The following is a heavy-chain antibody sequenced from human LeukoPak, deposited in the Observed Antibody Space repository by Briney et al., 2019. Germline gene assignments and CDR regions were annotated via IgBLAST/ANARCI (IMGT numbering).Heavy chain of an antibody. J-gene: IGHJ4*02. CDR3: ATLDWPYKGYFDY. CDR1: GYTFTSYA. CDR2: IIPIFGTA. Sequence: GASVKVSCKASGYTFTSYAISWVRQAPGQGLEWMGGIIPIFGTANYAQKFQGRVTITTDESTSTAYMELSSLRSEDTAVYYCATLDWPYKGYFDYWGQGTLVTVSS. V-gene: IGHV1-69*05. D-gene: IGHD3-9*01.